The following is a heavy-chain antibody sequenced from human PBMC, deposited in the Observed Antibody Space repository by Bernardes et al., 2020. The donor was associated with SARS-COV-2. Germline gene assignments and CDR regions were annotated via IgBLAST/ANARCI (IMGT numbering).Heavy chain of an antibody. V-gene: IGHV3-30*03. D-gene: IGHD2-8*02. Sequence: GGSLRLSCAASGFTFSDYGMHWVRQAPGKGLEWLAVISYDGGNKYHADSVKGRFTISRDNSKKTLSLQMNSLRADDTAVYYCARSESGGYYLDYWGQGTLVSVSS. CDR1: GFTFSDYG. J-gene: IGHJ4*02. CDR3: ARSESGGYYLDY. CDR2: ISYDGGNK.